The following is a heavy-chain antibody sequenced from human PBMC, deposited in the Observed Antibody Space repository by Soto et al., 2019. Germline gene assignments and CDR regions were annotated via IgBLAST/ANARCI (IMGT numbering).Heavy chain of an antibody. J-gene: IGHJ6*02. CDR3: TRLVGSSYPYYYYYGMDV. CDR1: GGTFSSYA. CDR2: IIPIFGTA. Sequence: SVKVSCKASGGTFSSYAISWVLQAPGQGLEWMGGIIPIFGTANYAQKFQGRVTITADKSTSTAYMELSSLRSEDTAVYYCTRLVGSSYPYYYYYGMDVWGQGTTVTVSS. V-gene: IGHV1-69*06. D-gene: IGHD6-13*01.